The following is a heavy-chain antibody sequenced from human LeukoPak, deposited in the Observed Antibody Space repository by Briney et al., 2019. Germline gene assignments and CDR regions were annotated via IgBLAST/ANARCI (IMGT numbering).Heavy chain of an antibody. CDR2: VKQDGSET. J-gene: IGHJ5*02. D-gene: IGHD5-18*01. Sequence: GGSLRLSCAASGFTFSSNWMSWVRQAPGKGLEWVANVKQDGSETYYVDSVKGRFTTSRDNAKNSLFLQMNTLRVEDTAVYYCARAYSYAFEPWSQGTLVTVSS. CDR3: ARAYSYAFEP. V-gene: IGHV3-7*04. CDR1: GFTFSSNW.